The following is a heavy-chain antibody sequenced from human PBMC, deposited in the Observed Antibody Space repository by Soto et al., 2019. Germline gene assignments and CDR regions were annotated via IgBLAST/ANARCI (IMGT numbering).Heavy chain of an antibody. D-gene: IGHD1-7*01. CDR3: ASDLTGTTPSYYYYYGMDV. CDR1: GYTFTSYA. J-gene: IGHJ6*02. V-gene: IGHV1-3*01. CDR2: INAGNGNT. Sequence: GASVKVSCKASGYTFTSYAMHWVRQAPGQRLERMGWINAGNGNTKYSQKFQGRVTITRDTSASTAFMELSSLRSEDTAVYYCASDLTGTTPSYYYYYGMDVWGQGTMVTVSS.